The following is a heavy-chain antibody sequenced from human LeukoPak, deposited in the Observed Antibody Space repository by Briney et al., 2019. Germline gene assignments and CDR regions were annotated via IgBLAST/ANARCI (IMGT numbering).Heavy chain of an antibody. CDR3: TRDDVGSAHY. D-gene: IGHD1-26*01. CDR1: GYTFSSYG. V-gene: IGHV1-18*01. CDR2: ISGYNGNT. Sequence: ASVTVSCKASGYTFSSYGISWVQQAPGQGPEWMGWISGYNGNTNYAQKFQGRVIMTTDTSTSTAYMELRSLRSDDTAVYYCTRDDVGSAHYWGQGTLVTVSS. J-gene: IGHJ4*02.